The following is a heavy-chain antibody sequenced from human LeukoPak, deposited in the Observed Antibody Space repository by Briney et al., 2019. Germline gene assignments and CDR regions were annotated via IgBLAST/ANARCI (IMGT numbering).Heavy chain of an antibody. CDR2: INHSGST. J-gene: IGHJ4*02. D-gene: IGHD7-27*01. V-gene: IGHV4-34*01. CDR3: ARGFWGRFDY. CDR1: GGSFRGYY. Sequence: SETLSLTCAVYGGSFRGYYWSWIRQPPGKGLEWIGEINHSGSTNYNPSLKSRVTISVDTSKNQFSLKLSSVTAADTAVYSCARGFWGRFDYWGQGTLVTVSS.